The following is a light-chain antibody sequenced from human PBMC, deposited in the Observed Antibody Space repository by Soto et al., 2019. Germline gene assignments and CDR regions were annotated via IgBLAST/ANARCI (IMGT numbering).Light chain of an antibody. CDR2: EVN. V-gene: IGLV2-23*02. Sequence: QSALTQPASVSGSPGQSITISCTGTSSDVGTYNLVSWYQQHPGKAPKLMIFEVNKRPSGVSNRFSGSKSGNTASLTISGLQAEDEADYYCCSYGGSSSLDVVFGGGTKLTVL. CDR3: CSYGGSSSLDVV. J-gene: IGLJ2*01. CDR1: SSDVGTYNL.